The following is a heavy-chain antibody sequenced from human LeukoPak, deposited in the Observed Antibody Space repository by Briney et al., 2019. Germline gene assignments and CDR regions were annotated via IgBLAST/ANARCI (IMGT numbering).Heavy chain of an antibody. J-gene: IGHJ3*02. V-gene: IGHV4-4*02. D-gene: IGHD3-22*01. CDR3: ARNPGGPYYYDSSGYYLNDAFDI. CDR2: IYHSGST. CDR1: GGSISSSNW. Sequence: PSETLSLTCAVSGGSISSSNWWSWVRQPPGKGLEWIGEIYHSGSTNYNPSLKSRVTISVDKSKNQFSLKLSSVTAADTAVYYCARNPGGPYYYDSSGYYLNDAFDIWGQGTMVTVSS.